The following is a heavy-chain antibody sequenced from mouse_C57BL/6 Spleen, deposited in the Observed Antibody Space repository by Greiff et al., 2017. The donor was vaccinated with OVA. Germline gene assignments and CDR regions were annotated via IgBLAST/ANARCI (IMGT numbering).Heavy chain of an antibody. CDR1: GCAFSSSW. V-gene: IGHV1-82*01. J-gene: IGHJ1*03. Sequence: VKLMESGPELVKPGASVKISCKASGCAFSSSWMNWVKQRPGKGLEWIGRIYPGDGDTNYNGKFKGKATLTADKSSSTAYMQLSSLTSEDSAVYFGGRAGGGRNWYCDVWGTGTTVTVSS. D-gene: IGHD1-1*01. CDR2: IYPGDGDT. CDR3: GRAGGGRNWYCDV.